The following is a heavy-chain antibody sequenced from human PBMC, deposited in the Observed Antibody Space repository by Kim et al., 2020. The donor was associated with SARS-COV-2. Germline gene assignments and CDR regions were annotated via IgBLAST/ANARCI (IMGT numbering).Heavy chain of an antibody. CDR2: T. CDR3: ASRITGTSFDP. V-gene: IGHV4-39*02. J-gene: IGHJ5*02. D-gene: IGHD1-20*01. Sequence: TYYNPPHKSRGTISGDTSKNHFSLQLSSVPAADTAVYYCASRITGTSFDPWGQGTLVTVSS.